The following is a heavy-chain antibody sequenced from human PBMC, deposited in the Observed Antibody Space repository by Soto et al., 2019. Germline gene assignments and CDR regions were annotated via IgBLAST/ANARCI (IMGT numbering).Heavy chain of an antibody. D-gene: IGHD2-15*01. V-gene: IGHV4-59*01. J-gene: IGHJ4*02. Sequence: LETLSLTCTVSGGSLSSYYWSWIRQPPGKGFDWIVYIYYSGSTNYNPSLKSRVTISVDTSKNQFSLKLSSVTAADTAVYYCARAIPFPCSGGSCYGYFDYWGQGTLVTVSS. CDR3: ARAIPFPCSGGSCYGYFDY. CDR2: IYYSGST. CDR1: GGSLSSYY.